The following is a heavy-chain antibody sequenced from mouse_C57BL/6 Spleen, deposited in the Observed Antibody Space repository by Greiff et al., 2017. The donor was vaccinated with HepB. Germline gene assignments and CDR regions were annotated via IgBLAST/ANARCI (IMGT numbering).Heavy chain of an antibody. J-gene: IGHJ4*01. Sequence: QVQLQQPGAELVRPGSSVKLSCKASGYTFTSYWMHWVKQRPIQGLEWIGNIDPSDSETHYNQKFKDKATLTVDKSSSTAYMQLSSLTSEDSAVYYCARLDPLRCEEYYAMDYWGQGTSVTVSS. CDR2: IDPSDSET. CDR3: ARLDPLRCEEYYAMDY. D-gene: IGHD1-1*01. V-gene: IGHV1-52*01. CDR1: GYTFTSYW.